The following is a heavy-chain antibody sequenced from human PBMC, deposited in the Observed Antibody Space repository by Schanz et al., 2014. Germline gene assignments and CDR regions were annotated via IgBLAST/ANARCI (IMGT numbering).Heavy chain of an antibody. CDR3: VRVRQRFFGMDV. J-gene: IGHJ6*02. D-gene: IGHD3-3*01. CDR2: TGNKVNSYAT. Sequence: EVRLVESGGGLVQSGGSLRLSCVASGFAFSDHYMDWVRQAPGKGLEWVGRTGNKVNSYATEYAASVKGRFTISRDDSKNSLYLQMNSLKAEDTAVYFCVRVRQRFFGMDVWGQGTRVTVSS. V-gene: IGHV3-72*01. CDR1: GFAFSDHY.